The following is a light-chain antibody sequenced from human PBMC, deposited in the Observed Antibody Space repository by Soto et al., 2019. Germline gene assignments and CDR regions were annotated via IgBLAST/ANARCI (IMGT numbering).Light chain of an antibody. CDR2: EVS. CDR1: SSDVGGYNY. J-gene: IGLJ2*01. CDR3: SSYAGSNNLL. V-gene: IGLV2-8*01. Sequence: QSALTQPPSASGSPGQSVTISCTGTSSDVGGYNYVSWYQQHPGKAPKLMICEVSNRPSGVPDRFSGSKSGNTASLTVSGLQAEDEADYYCSSYAGSNNLLFGGGTKLTVL.